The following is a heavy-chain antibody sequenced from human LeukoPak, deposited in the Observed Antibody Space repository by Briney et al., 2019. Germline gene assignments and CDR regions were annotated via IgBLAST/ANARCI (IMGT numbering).Heavy chain of an antibody. J-gene: IGHJ4*02. Sequence: GGSLRLSCAASGFTFSSYSMNWVRQAPGKGLEWVSSISSSSSYIYYADSVKGRFTISRDNAKNSLHLQMNSLRAEDTAVYYCARPRGRLGDSRYYFDYWGQGTLVTVSS. CDR2: ISSSSSYI. V-gene: IGHV3-21*01. CDR1: GFTFSSYS. D-gene: IGHD3-16*01. CDR3: ARPRGRLGDSRYYFDY.